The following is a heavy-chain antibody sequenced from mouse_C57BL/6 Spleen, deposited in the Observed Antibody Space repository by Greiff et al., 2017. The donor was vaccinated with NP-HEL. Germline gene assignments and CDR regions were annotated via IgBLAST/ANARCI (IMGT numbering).Heavy chain of an antibody. CDR3: VLLGDDSSFAY. J-gene: IGHJ3*01. CDR2: INPNNGGT. D-gene: IGHD2-4*01. Sequence: VQLKQSGPELVPPFSSFTLPFHSSLYTFTDYNMDWVKQSHGKSLEWIGDINPNNGGTIYNQKFKGKATLTVDKSSSTAYMELRSLTSEDTAVYYCVLLGDDSSFAYWGQGTLVTVSA. V-gene: IGHV1-18*01. CDR1: LYTFTDYN.